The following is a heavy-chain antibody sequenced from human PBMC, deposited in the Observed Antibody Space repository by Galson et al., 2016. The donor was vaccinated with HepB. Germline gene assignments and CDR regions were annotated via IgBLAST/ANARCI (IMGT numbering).Heavy chain of an antibody. V-gene: IGHV4-4*02. CDR1: GMSISNYNR. D-gene: IGHD1-26*01. J-gene: IGHJ5*02. CDR3: VKGGAYPLDL. Sequence: SETLSLTCDVSGMSISNYNRWSWVRQPPGQGLEWIGEIFHAGDTNYNPSIKSRLIIQLVFSATHVSMSVSSVTAADTAVYYCVKGGAYPLDLWGQGTLVTVSS. CDR2: IFHAGDT.